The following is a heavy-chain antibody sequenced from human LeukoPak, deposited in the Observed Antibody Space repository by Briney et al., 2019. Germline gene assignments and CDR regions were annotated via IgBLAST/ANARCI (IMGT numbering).Heavy chain of an antibody. CDR1: GFTFSSYS. CDR2: ISSSSYI. J-gene: IGHJ4*02. D-gene: IGHD3-9*01. CDR3: ARDHYDILTGYYYIDY. V-gene: IGHV3-21*01. Sequence: PGGSLRLSCAASGFTFSSYSMNWVRQAPGKGLEWVSSISSSSYIYYADSVKGRFTISRDNAKNSLYLQMNSLRAEDTAVYCCARDHYDILTGYYYIDYWGQGTLVTVSS.